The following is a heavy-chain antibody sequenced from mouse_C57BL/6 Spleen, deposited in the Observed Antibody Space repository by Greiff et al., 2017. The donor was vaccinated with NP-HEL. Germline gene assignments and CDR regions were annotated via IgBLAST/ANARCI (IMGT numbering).Heavy chain of an antibody. J-gene: IGHJ4*01. CDR1: GYTFTSYW. CDR3: ASRGSNYLYYAMDY. Sequence: QVQLQQPGAELVKPGASVKLSCKASGYTFTSYWMHWVKQRPGQGLEWIGMIHPNSGSTNYNEKYKSKATLTVDKSSSTAYMQLSSLTSEDSAVYYCASRGSNYLYYAMDYWGQGTSVTVSS. V-gene: IGHV1-64*01. D-gene: IGHD2-5*01. CDR2: IHPNSGST.